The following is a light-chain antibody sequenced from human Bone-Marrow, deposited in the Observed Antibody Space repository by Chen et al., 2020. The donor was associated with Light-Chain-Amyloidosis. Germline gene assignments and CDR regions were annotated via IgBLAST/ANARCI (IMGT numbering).Light chain of an antibody. CDR1: KLGDKY. CDR3: QAWDSTTVV. J-gene: IGLJ2*01. V-gene: IGLV3-1*01. Sequence: SSELTQPPSVSVSPGQTATITCSGDKLGDKYVCWYQQKPGQSPVVVIYQETKRPSGIPERFSGSNSGSTATLTSSGTQNMDEADYYCQAWDSTTVVFGGGTKLTVL. CDR2: QET.